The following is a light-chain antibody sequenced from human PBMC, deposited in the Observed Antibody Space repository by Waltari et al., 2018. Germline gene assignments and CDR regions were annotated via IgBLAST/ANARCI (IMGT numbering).Light chain of an antibody. V-gene: IGKV3-20*01. CDR3: QQYGTSFT. CDR1: QSIPSSS. J-gene: IGKJ4*01. CDR2: GAS. Sequence: EIVLTQSPGTMSLSPGQRPTLSSRASQSIPSSSLAWYHQKLGQAPRLLIYGASTRATGVPDRFSGSGSGTDFTLRISRLEPEDFGVYFCQQYGTSFTFGGGTKVEI.